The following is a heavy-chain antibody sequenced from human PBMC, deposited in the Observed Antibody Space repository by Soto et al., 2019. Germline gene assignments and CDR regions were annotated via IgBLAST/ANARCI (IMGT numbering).Heavy chain of an antibody. CDR1: GFTFSSYS. J-gene: IGHJ6*02. CDR3: ASWDIVVVVAATPILYYGMDV. Sequence: GGSLRLSCAASGFTFSSYSMNWVRQAPGKGLECVSSISSSSSYIYYADSVKGRFTISRDNAKNSLYLQMNSLRAEDTAVYYCASWDIVVVVAATPILYYGMDVWGQGTTVTV. V-gene: IGHV3-21*01. D-gene: IGHD2-15*01. CDR2: ISSSSSYI.